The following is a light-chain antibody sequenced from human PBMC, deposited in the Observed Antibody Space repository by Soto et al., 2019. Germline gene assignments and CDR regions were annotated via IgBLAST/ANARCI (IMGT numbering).Light chain of an antibody. CDR3: QQLNSYPRS. J-gene: IGKJ3*01. CDR2: AAS. V-gene: IGKV1-9*01. Sequence: DIQLTQSPYFLSASVGDRVTITCRASQGISSYLAWYQQKPGKAPKLLIYAASTLQSGVPSRFSGSGSGTEFTLTISSLQPEDCATYYCQQLNSYPRSFGPGTKVDIK. CDR1: QGISSY.